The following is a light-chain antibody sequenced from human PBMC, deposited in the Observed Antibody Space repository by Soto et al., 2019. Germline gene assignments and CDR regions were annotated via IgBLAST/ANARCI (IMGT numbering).Light chain of an antibody. CDR3: QQYYSTPWT. Sequence: EIVMTQSPATLSVSPGERATLYCRASRSVSSNLAWYQQKPGQAPRLLIYGASARATGIPARFRGSGSGTDFTLTISSLQAEDVAVYYCQQYYSTPWTFGQGTKVDIK. CDR2: GAS. J-gene: IGKJ1*01. V-gene: IGKV3-15*01. CDR1: RSVSSN.